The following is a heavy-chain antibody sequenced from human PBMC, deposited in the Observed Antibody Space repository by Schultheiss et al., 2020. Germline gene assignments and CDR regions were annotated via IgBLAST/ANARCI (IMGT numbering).Heavy chain of an antibody. CDR1: GFTFSSYA. CDR3: AKDFLSDIVALRGVYFDY. D-gene: IGHD5-12*01. V-gene: IGHV3-23*01. CDR2: ISGSGGST. J-gene: IGHJ4*02. Sequence: GESLKISCAASGFTFSSYAMSWVRQAPGKGLEWVSAISGSGGSTYYADSVKGRFTISRDNSKNTLYLQMNSLRAEDTAVYYCAKDFLSDIVALRGVYFDYWGQGTLVTVSS.